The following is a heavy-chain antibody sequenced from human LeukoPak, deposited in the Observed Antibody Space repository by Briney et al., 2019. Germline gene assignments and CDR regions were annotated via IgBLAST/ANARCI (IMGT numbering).Heavy chain of an antibody. V-gene: IGHV1-46*01. D-gene: IGHD3-22*01. J-gene: IGHJ6*03. CDR3: ARDYDSSGYYSYYYYMDV. CDR2: INPSGGST. CDR1: GYTFTSYY. Sequence: ASVKVSCKASGYTFTSYYMHWVRQAPGQGLEWMGIINPSGGSTSYAQKFQGGVTMTRDTSTSTVYMELSSLRSEDTAVYYCARDYDSSGYYSYYYYMDVWGKGTTVTVSS.